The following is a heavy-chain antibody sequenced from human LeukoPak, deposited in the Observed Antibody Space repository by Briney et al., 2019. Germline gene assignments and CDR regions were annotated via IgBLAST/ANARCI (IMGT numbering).Heavy chain of an antibody. CDR2: ISGSGGNT. D-gene: IGHD3-16*01. CDR3: AKDSGLRDYDN. Sequence: GGSLRLSYVASGFTFSNYAMSWVRQAPGKGLEWVSAISGSGGNTYYADSVKGRFTFSRDNSKNTLYLQMNSLRAEDTAVYYCAKDSGLRDYDNWGQGTLVTVSS. V-gene: IGHV3-23*01. CDR1: GFTFSNYA. J-gene: IGHJ4*02.